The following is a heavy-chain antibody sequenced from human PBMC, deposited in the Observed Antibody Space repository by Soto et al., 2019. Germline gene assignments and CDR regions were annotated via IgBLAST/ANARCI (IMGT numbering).Heavy chain of an antibody. CDR1: GGSVSSGSYY. V-gene: IGHV4-61*01. D-gene: IGHD6-13*01. Sequence: SETLSLTCTVSGGSVSSGSYYWSWIRQPPGKGLEWIGYIYYSGSTNYNPSLKSRVTISVGTSKNQFSLKLSSVTAADTAVYYCARGRGYSSSRNWFDPWGQGTLVTVSS. CDR3: ARGRGYSSSRNWFDP. J-gene: IGHJ5*02. CDR2: IYYSGST.